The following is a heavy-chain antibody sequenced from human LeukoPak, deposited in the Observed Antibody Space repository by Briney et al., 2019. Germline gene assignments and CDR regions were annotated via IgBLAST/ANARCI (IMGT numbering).Heavy chain of an antibody. CDR1: GYTFTSYG. D-gene: IGHD3-9*01. J-gene: IGHJ3*02. CDR3: ARDRGYDILTGYYHDAFDI. V-gene: IGHV1-18*01. CDR2: ISAYNGNT. Sequence: ASVTVSCKASGYTFTSYGISWVRQAPGQGLEWMGWISAYNGNTNYAQKLQGRVTMTTDTSTSTAYMELRSLRSDDTAVYYCARDRGYDILTGYYHDAFDIWGQGTMVTVSS.